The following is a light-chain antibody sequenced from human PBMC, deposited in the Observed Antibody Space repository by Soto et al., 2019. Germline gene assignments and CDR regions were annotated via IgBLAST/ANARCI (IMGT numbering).Light chain of an antibody. J-gene: IGKJ1*01. V-gene: IGKV1-39*01. CDR3: QQTYTTPPT. CDR1: QTIRTS. CDR2: AAS. Sequence: DIQMTQSPSSLSASVGDRVILTCRASQTIRTSSNWYQQKPGKAPKLLIYAASTLHSGVPSRFSGSGSGTDFTLSISNLQPEDFATYFCQQTYTTPPTFGQGTKVEI.